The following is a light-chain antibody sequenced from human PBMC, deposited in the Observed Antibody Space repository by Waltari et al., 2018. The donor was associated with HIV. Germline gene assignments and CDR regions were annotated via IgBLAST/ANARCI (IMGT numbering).Light chain of an antibody. CDR1: QSVSSSF. V-gene: IGKV3-20*01. CDR2: GAS. J-gene: IGKJ4*01. CDR3: QQYGSSPGLT. Sequence: IVLTQSPGTLSLSPGERATLSCRASQSVSSSFLAWYQQKPGQAPRLLIFGASSRATGIPDRFSGSGSGTDFTLTISRLEPEDFAVYYCQQYGSSPGLTFGGGTKVEI.